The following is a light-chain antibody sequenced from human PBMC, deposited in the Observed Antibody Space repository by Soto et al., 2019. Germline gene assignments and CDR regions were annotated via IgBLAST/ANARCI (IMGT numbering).Light chain of an antibody. J-gene: IGKJ2*01. CDR3: QQYGSSPPYT. CDR1: QSVSSSY. Sequence: EIVVTQSPGTLSLSPGERATLSCRASQSVSSSYLAWYQQKPGQAPRLLIYGASSRATGIPDRFSGSGSGTDFTLPISRLEPEDFAVYYCQQYGSSPPYTFGQGTKLEIK. CDR2: GAS. V-gene: IGKV3-20*01.